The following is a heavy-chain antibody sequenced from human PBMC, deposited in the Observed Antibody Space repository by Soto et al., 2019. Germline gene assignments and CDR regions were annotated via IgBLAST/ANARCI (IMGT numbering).Heavy chain of an antibody. J-gene: IGHJ2*01. Sequence: EVQLVESGGGLVQPGGSLRLSCAASGFTFSSYSMNWVRQAPGKGLEWVSYISSSSSTIYYADSVKGRFTISKDNAKNSLYLQMNSLRAEDTAVYYCARGPYYYDSSGHWGYFGLWGRGTLVTVSS. CDR2: ISSSSSTI. CDR1: GFTFSSYS. V-gene: IGHV3-48*01. CDR3: ARGPYYYDSSGHWGYFGL. D-gene: IGHD3-22*01.